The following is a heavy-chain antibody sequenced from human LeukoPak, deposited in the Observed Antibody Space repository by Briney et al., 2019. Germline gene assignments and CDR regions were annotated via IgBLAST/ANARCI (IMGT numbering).Heavy chain of an antibody. CDR1: GYTFTSYA. CDR3: ARDPSGWYNYYYYYGMDV. D-gene: IGHD6-19*01. Sequence: ASVKVSCKASGYTFTSYAMHWVRQAPGQRLEWMGWINAGNGNTKYSQKFRGRVTITRDTSASTAYMELSSLRSEDTAVYYCARDPSGWYNYYYYYGMDVWGQGTTVTVSS. V-gene: IGHV1-3*01. CDR2: INAGNGNT. J-gene: IGHJ6*02.